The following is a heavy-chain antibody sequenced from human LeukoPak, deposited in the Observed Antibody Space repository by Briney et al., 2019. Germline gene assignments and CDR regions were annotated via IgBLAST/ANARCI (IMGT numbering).Heavy chain of an antibody. CDR2: IYCSGST. D-gene: IGHD3-10*01. CDR1: GGSVSSGSYY. CDR3: ASNRGLWFGELLDAFDI. J-gene: IGHJ3*02. V-gene: IGHV4-61*01. Sequence: PSETLSLTCTVSGGSVSSGSYYWSWIRQPPGKGLEWIGYIYCSGSTNYNPSLRSRVTISVDTSKNQFSLKLSSVTAADTAVYYCASNRGLWFGELLDAFDIWGQGTMVTVSS.